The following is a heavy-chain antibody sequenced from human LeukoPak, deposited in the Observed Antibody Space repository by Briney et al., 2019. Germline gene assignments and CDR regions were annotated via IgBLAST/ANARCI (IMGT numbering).Heavy chain of an antibody. Sequence: PGGSLRLSSAASAFTVSTNYISWVRQAPGKGLEWVSVIYSGGNTYYADSVKGRFTISRDNSKNTLYLQINSLRGEDTAVYYCARAREGCTNYAFDIWGQGTMVTVSS. J-gene: IGHJ3*02. V-gene: IGHV3-53*01. D-gene: IGHD2-8*01. CDR2: IYSGGNT. CDR3: ARAREGCTNYAFDI. CDR1: AFTVSTNY.